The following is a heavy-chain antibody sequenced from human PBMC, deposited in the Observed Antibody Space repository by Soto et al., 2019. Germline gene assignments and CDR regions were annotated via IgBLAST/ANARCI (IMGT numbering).Heavy chain of an antibody. CDR1: GFTFISYG. CDR3: AWVAPRNY. D-gene: IGHD2-15*01. CDR2: ISYDGSNK. V-gene: IGHV3-30*03. J-gene: IGHJ4*02. Sequence: QVQLVESGGGVVQPGRSLRLSCAASGFTFISYGMHWVRQAPGKGLEWVAVISYDGSNKYYADSVKGRFTISRDNSKNTLYLQMNSLRAEDTAVYYCAWVAPRNYWGQGTLVTVS.